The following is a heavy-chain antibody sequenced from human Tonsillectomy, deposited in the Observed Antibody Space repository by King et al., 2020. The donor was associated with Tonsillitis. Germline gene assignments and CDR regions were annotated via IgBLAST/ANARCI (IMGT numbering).Heavy chain of an antibody. D-gene: IGHD3-10*01. J-gene: IGHJ6*02. Sequence: QLQESGPGLVKPSETLSLTCTVSGGSVSSGSYYWSWIRQPPGKGLEWIGYIYYSGRTNYNPSLKSRVTISVDTSKNQFSLKLSSVTAADTAVYYCARDKVLWFGELLYYYGMDVWGQGTTVTVSS. V-gene: IGHV4-61*01. CDR3: ARDKVLWFGELLYYYGMDV. CDR1: GGSVSSGSYY. CDR2: IYYSGRT.